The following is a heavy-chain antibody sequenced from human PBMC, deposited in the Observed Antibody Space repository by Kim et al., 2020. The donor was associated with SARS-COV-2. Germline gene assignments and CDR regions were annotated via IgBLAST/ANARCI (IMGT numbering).Heavy chain of an antibody. J-gene: IGHJ4*02. CDR1: GFTFGDYA. CDR3: TRGSPGSSSWYAKIFDY. CDR2: IRSKAYGGTT. Sequence: GGSLRLSCTASGFTFGDYAMSWFRQAPGKGLEWVGFIRSKAYGGTTEYAASVKGRFTISRDDSKSIAYLQMNSLKTEDTAVYYCTRGSPGSSSWYAKIFDYWGQGTLVTVSS. D-gene: IGHD6-13*01. V-gene: IGHV3-49*03.